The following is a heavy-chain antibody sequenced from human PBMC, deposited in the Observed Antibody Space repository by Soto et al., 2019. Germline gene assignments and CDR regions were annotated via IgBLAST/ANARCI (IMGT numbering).Heavy chain of an antibody. CDR3: ARGRRAAGTLGIYLDV. CDR1: GFTFSSYS. J-gene: IGHJ4*02. D-gene: IGHD6-13*01. V-gene: IGHV3-48*01. Sequence: GGSLRLSCAASGFTFSSYSMNWVRQAPGKGLEWVSYISSSSSTIYYADSVKGRFTISRDNAKNSLYLQMNSLRAEDTAVYYCARGRRAAGTLGIYLDVWGQGTLVTVSS. CDR2: ISSSSSTI.